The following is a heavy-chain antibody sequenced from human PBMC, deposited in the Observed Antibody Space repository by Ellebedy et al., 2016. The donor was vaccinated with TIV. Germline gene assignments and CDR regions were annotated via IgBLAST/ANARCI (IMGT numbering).Heavy chain of an antibody. D-gene: IGHD3-10*01. CDR3: AGDGFGGFLDP. J-gene: IGHJ5*02. Sequence: GESLKISCAASGFSFGSFWLSWVSQAPGKGLEWVANIREDGNAKFSADSVKGRFTISRDNAKNSVYLHMNNLRVEDTAGEYLAGDGFGGFLDPWGPGTLINVPS. CDR1: GFSFGSFW. V-gene: IGHV3-7*01. CDR2: IREDGNAK.